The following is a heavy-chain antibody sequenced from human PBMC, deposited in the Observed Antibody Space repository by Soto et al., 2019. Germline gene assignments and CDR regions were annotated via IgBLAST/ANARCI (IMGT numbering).Heavy chain of an antibody. V-gene: IGHV4-30-4*01. CDR3: ARDKRITIFGVVIEGDPTDYYGMDV. Sequence: PSETLSLTCTVSGGSISSGDYYWSWIRQPPGKGLEWIGYIYYSGSTYYNPSLKSRVTISVDTSKNQFSLELSSVTAADTAVYYCARDKRITIFGVVIEGDPTDYYGMDVWGQGTTVTVSS. CDR1: GGSISSGDYY. D-gene: IGHD3-3*01. CDR2: IYYSGST. J-gene: IGHJ6*02.